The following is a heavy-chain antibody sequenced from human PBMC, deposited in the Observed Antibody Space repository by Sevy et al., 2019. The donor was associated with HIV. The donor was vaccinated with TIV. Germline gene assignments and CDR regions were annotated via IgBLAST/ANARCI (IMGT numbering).Heavy chain of an antibody. CDR2: ISSSSSSI. CDR3: ARSYYYDSSGYYYFNWFDP. Sequence: GGSLRLSCAASGFTFSSYSMNWVRQAPGKGLEWVSSISSSSSSIYYADSVKGRFTISRDNAKNSLYLQMNSLRAEDTAVYYCARSYYYDSSGYYYFNWFDPWGQGTLVTVSS. D-gene: IGHD3-22*01. CDR1: GFTFSSYS. J-gene: IGHJ5*02. V-gene: IGHV3-21*01.